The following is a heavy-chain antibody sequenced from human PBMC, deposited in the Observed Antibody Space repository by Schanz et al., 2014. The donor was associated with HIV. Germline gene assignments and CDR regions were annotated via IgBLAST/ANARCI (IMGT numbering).Heavy chain of an antibody. CDR2: FAYSGSS. V-gene: IGHV4-30-2*03. Sequence: QLQLQESGSRLVKPSQTLSLICGVSGDSITRGGYSWTWIRQPPGKGLEWIGCFAYSGSSNYNPSLKSRITISVDTSKNQFSLRLSSVTAADTAVYYCARRDSSGYYSFDYWGQGTLVTVSS. CDR1: GDSITRGGYS. CDR3: ARRDSSGYYSFDY. D-gene: IGHD3-22*01. J-gene: IGHJ4*02.